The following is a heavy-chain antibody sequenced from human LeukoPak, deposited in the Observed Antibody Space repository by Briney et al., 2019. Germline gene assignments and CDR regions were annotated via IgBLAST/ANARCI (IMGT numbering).Heavy chain of an antibody. CDR3: ARGGRLGYCSGGSCYSAGNWFDP. Sequence: GASVKVSCKASGYTFTSYDINWVRQATGQGLEWMGWMNPNSGNTGYAQNFQGRVTMTRNTSISTAYMELSSLRSEDTAVYYCARGGRLGYCSGGSCYSAGNWFDPWGQGTLVTVSS. J-gene: IGHJ5*02. CDR2: MNPNSGNT. V-gene: IGHV1-8*01. CDR1: GYTFTSYD. D-gene: IGHD2-15*01.